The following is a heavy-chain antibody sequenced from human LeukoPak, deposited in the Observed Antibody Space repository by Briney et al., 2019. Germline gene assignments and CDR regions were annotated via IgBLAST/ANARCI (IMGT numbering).Heavy chain of an antibody. CDR2: IKQDGSEK. J-gene: IGHJ4*02. D-gene: IGHD4-11*01. V-gene: IGHV3-7*01. CDR3: ARDDYSKSFDY. Sequence: GGSLRLSCAASGFTFSSYWMSWVRQAPGKGLEWVANIKQDGSEKYYVDSVKGRFAISRDNAKNSLYLQMNSLRAEDTAVYYCARDDYSKSFDYWGQRTLVTVSS. CDR1: GFTFSSYW.